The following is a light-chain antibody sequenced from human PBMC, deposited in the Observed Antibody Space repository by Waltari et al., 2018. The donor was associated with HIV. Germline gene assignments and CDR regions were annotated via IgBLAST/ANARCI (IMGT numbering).Light chain of an antibody. Sequence: QSVLTQPPSVSAAPGQKVTISCSGGSSNLAKSSVSGYQQLPGTAPKLLIYDNAKRPSGIPDRFSGSKSGTSATLGITGLQTGDAADYYCGTWDSRLRAGVFGGGTKLTVL. J-gene: IGLJ2*01. CDR1: SSNLAKSS. V-gene: IGLV1-51*01. CDR2: DNA. CDR3: GTWDSRLRAGV.